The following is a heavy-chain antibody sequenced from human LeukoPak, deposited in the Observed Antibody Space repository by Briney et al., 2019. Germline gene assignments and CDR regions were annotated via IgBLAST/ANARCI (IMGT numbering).Heavy chain of an antibody. V-gene: IGHV1-18*01. CDR2: ISAYNGNT. J-gene: IGHJ5*02. D-gene: IGHD3-10*02. CDR1: GYTFTSYG. Sequence: ASVKVSCKASGYTFTSYGISWVRQAPGQGLEWMGWISAYNGNTNYAQKLQGRVTMTTDTSTSTAYMELRSLRSDDTAVYYCARVFGEGMPLTILRGWFDPWGQGTLVTVSS. CDR3: ARVFGEGMPLTILRGWFDP.